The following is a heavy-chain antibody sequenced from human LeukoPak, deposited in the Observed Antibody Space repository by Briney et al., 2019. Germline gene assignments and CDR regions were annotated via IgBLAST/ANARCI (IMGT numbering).Heavy chain of an antibody. CDR3: ARTTGIDAAVVNWFDP. CDR2: INPNSGGT. CDR1: GFTLTAYY. D-gene: IGHD6-13*01. J-gene: IGHJ5*02. Sequence: GASVTVSFKASGFTLTAYYMHWVRQAPGQGLGWMGWINPNSGGTNYAQKFQGRVAMTRDTSISTAYMELSRLRSDDRAVYYCARTTGIDAAVVNWFDPWGQGTLVTVSS. V-gene: IGHV1-2*02.